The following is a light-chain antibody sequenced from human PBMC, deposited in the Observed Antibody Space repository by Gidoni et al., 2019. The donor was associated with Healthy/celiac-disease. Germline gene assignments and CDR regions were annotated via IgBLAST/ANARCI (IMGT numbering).Light chain of an antibody. Sequence: EIVMTQSPATLSVSPGERATLSCRASQCVSSNLAWYQQKPGQAPRLLISGASTRATGIAARLSGSGSGTEFTLTISSLQSEDFAVYYCQQYNNWPPYTFGQGTKLEIK. CDR2: GAS. J-gene: IGKJ2*01. V-gene: IGKV3-15*01. CDR3: QQYNNWPPYT. CDR1: QCVSSN.